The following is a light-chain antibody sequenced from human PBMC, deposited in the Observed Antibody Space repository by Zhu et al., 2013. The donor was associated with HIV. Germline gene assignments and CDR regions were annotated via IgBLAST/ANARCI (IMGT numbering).Light chain of an antibody. CDR2: VAS. J-gene: IGKJ3*01. V-gene: IGKV3-15*01. CDR3: QQYTAALPCT. CDR1: QSVCSN. Sequence: EIVMTQSPATLSVSAGERAVLSCRASQSVCSNLPWYQRKRGQAPRLLIYVASTRATGFPARFSGRGSGTDFTLTISSLQSEDVATYYCQQYTAALPCTFGPGTKV.